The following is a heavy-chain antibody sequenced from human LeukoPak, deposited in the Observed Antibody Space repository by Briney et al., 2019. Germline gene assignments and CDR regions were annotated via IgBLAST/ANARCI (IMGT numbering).Heavy chain of an antibody. J-gene: IGHJ4*02. CDR2: INHSGST. V-gene: IGHV4-34*01. Sequence: PSETLSLTCAVYGGPFSGYYWSWIRQPPGKGLEWIGEINHSGSTNYNPTLKSRVTISVDTSKNQFSLKLSSVTAADTAVYYCARGDRNCSSTSCYTSRAGYWGQGTLVTVSS. CDR3: ARGDRNCSSTSCYTSRAGY. CDR1: GGPFSGYY. D-gene: IGHD2-2*02.